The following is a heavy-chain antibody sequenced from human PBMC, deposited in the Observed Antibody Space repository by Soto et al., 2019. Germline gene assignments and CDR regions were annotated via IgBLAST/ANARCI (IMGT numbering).Heavy chain of an antibody. D-gene: IGHD3-10*01. CDR2: INSDGSRT. V-gene: IGHV3-74*01. Sequence: GGSLRLSCAASGFTFSRNWMHWVRQAPGEGLERVSRINSDGSRTSQVDSVQGRFTIPRENAKNTLYLQMNSLRVEDKGVYYCVKSIGRELVPPSFDYWGQGSLVTVSS. CDR1: GFTFSRNW. J-gene: IGHJ4*02. CDR3: VKSIGRELVPPSFDY.